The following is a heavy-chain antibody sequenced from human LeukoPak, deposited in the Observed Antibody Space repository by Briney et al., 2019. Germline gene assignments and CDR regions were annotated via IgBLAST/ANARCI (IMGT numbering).Heavy chain of an antibody. CDR2: ISGSGGST. J-gene: IGHJ4*02. CDR1: GYTFSSYA. D-gene: IGHD2-15*01. Sequence: GRSLRLSCAASGYTFSSYAMSWVRQAPGKGLEWVSAISGSGGSTYYADSVKGRFTISRDNSKNTLYLQMNSLRAEDTAVYYCAKAPVYCSGGSCLKLFDYWGQGTLVTVSS. V-gene: IGHV3-23*01. CDR3: AKAPVYCSGGSCLKLFDY.